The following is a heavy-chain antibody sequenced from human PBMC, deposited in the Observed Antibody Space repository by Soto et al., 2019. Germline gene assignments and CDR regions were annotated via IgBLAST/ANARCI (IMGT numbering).Heavy chain of an antibody. J-gene: IGHJ6*02. CDR2: ISAYNGNT. CDR1: GYTFTSYG. CDR3: ARDQVAVARYYYYGMDV. D-gene: IGHD6-19*01. Sequence: GASVNVSCKASGYTFTSYGISWVRQAPGQGLEWMGWISAYNGNTNYAQKLQGRVTMTTDTSTSTAYMELRSLRSDDTAVYYCARDQVAVARYYYYGMDVWGQGTTVTVSS. V-gene: IGHV1-18*01.